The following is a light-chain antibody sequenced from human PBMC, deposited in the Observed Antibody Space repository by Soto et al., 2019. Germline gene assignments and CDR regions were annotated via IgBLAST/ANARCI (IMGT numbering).Light chain of an antibody. V-gene: IGKV3-15*01. CDR2: GAS. Sequence: IVLTQSAGTISFAPFSIAALLGIAIQSVSSSYLAWSQQKPGQAPRLLIYGASTRATGIPARFSGSGSGTDFTLTISSLQSEDFAVYYCQQHNNWPPVTCGPG. J-gene: IGKJ3*01. CDR1: QSVSSSY. CDR3: QQHNNWPPVT.